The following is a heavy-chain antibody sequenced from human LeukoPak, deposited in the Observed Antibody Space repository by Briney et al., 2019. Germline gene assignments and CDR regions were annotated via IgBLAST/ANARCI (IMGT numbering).Heavy chain of an antibody. J-gene: IGHJ5*02. CDR3: ATALYCSSTSCYQEGTTNWFGP. V-gene: IGHV1-24*01. CDR2: FDPEDGET. Sequence: ASVKVSCKVSGYTLTELSMHWVRQAPGKGLEWMGGFDPEDGETIYAQKFQGRVTMTEDTSTDTAYMELSSLRSEDTAVYYCATALYCSSTSCYQEGTTNWFGPWGQGTLVTVSS. CDR1: GYTLTELS. D-gene: IGHD2-2*01.